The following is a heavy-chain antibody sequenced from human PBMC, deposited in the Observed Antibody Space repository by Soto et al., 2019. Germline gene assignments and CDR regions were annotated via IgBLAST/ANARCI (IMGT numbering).Heavy chain of an antibody. V-gene: IGHV4-34*01. D-gene: IGHD3-10*01. CDR1: GGSFSGYY. Sequence: SETLSLTCAVYGGSFSGYYWSWIRQPPGKGLEWIGEINHSGSTNYNPSLKSRVTISVDTSKNQFSLKLSSVTAADTAVYYCARGRITMVRGVSYYGMDVWGQGTTVTVSS. J-gene: IGHJ6*02. CDR2: INHSGST. CDR3: ARGRITMVRGVSYYGMDV.